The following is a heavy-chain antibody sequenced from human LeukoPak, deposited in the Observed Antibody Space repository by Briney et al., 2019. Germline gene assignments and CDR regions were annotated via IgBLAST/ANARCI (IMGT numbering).Heavy chain of an antibody. CDR3: ARVSSGWQFAY. D-gene: IGHD6-19*01. J-gene: IGHJ4*02. CDR1: GFTFSNYT. V-gene: IGHV3-21*01. Sequence: PGGSLRLSCAVSGFTFSNYTMKWVRQAPGKGLEWVSSISSSSSYIYYADSVKGRFTISRDNAKNSLYLQMNSLRAEDTAVYYCARVSSGWQFAYWGQGTLVTVSS. CDR2: ISSSSSYI.